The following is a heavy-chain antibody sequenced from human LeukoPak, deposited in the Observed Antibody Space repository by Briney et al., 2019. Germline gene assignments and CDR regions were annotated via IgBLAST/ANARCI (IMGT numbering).Heavy chain of an antibody. CDR2: IYPDDSVT. Sequence: GESLKISCKGSGYSFTNYWIGWVRQMPGKGLEWMGIIYPDDSVTRYSPSFQGQVTISADKSISTAYLQWSSLKASDSAMYYCARQKMGRRCSGGSCYSYYFDYWGQGTLVTVSS. V-gene: IGHV5-51*01. CDR3: ARQKMGRRCSGGSCYSYYFDY. J-gene: IGHJ4*02. D-gene: IGHD2-15*01. CDR1: GYSFTNYW.